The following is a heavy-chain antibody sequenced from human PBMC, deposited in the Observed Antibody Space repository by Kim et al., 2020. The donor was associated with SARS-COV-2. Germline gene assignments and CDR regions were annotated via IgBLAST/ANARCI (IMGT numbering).Heavy chain of an antibody. CDR2: IYYSGST. V-gene: IGHV4-59*01. J-gene: IGHJ6*03. Sequence: SETLSLTCTVSGGSISSYYWSWIRQPPGKGLEWIGYIYYSGSTNYNPSLKSRVTISVDTSKNQFSLKLSSVTAADTAVYYCARIGSSPTPYYYYYYMDVWGKGTTVTVSS. CDR3: ARIGSSPTPYYYYYYMDV. CDR1: GGSISSYY. D-gene: IGHD1-26*01.